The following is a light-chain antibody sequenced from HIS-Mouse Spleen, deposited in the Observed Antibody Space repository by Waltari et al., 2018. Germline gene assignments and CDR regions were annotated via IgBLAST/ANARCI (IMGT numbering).Light chain of an antibody. V-gene: IGLV3-10*01. CDR2: EDS. J-gene: IGLJ2*01. CDR3: YSTDSSGNHRV. CDR1: ALPKKY. Sequence: SYELTQPPSVSVSPGQTARIPRSGDALPKKYAYWYQQKAGQVPVLVIYEDSKRPSGIPERFSGSSSGTMATLTISGAQVEDEADYYCYSTDSSGNHRVFGGGTKLTVL.